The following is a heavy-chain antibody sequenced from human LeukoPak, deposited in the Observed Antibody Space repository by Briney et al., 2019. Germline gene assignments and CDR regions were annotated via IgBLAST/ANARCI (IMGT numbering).Heavy chain of an antibody. CDR3: ARGRDRYRGSRDCSSTSCYTKPLNWFDP. CDR2: INPNSGGT. V-gene: IGHV1-2*02. Sequence: ASVKVSCKASGYTFTGYYMHWVRQAPGQGLEWMGWINPNSGGTNYAQKFQGRVTMTRDTSISTAYMELSRLRSDDTAVYYCARGRDRYRGSRDCSSTSCYTKPLNWFDPWGQGTLVTVSS. J-gene: IGHJ5*02. CDR1: GYTFTGYY. D-gene: IGHD2-2*02.